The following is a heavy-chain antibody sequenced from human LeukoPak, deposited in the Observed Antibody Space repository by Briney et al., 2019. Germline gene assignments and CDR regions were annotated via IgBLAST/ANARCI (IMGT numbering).Heavy chain of an antibody. J-gene: IGHJ4*02. D-gene: IGHD5-12*01. CDR3: ARDHTGYGRFDY. V-gene: IGHV4-31*03. CDR1: GDSLISGGFY. Sequence: SETLSLTCTVSGDSLISGGFYWSWTRQHPEKGLEWIGYIYYTGTTYYNPTLKSRLIISVDTSKNHFSLNLNSLNGADTAVYYCARDHTGYGRFDYWGQGALVTVSS. CDR2: IYYTGTT.